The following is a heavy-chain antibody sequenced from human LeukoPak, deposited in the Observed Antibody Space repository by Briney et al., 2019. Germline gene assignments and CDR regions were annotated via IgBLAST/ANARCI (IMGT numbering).Heavy chain of an antibody. D-gene: IGHD6-13*01. J-gene: IGHJ6*03. Sequence: GGSLRLSCTTSGFTFGDYAMSWVRQAPGKGLEWVGFIRSKAYSGTTEYAASVKGRLTISRDDSESIAYLQMNSLKTEDTAVYYCTRDLYSSSWYSLYYYYMDVWGKGTTVTVSS. CDR1: GFTFGDYA. CDR3: TRDLYSSSWYSLYYYYMDV. CDR2: IRSKAYSGTT. V-gene: IGHV3-49*04.